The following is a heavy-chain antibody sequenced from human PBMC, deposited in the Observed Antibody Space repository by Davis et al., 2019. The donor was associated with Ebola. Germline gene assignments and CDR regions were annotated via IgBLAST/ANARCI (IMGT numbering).Heavy chain of an antibody. V-gene: IGHV7-4-1*02. J-gene: IGHJ4*02. CDR3: ARGRAMGGY. D-gene: IGHD5-18*01. CDR1: WYSFSNYA. Sequence: AASATVSCKASWYSFSNYAIMWLRQAPRQGLEWMGWINTKTGNPTYAQGFTGRFVFSLDTSVSTAYLQISSLKAEDTAVYYCARGRAMGGYWGQGTLVTVSS. CDR2: INTKTGNP.